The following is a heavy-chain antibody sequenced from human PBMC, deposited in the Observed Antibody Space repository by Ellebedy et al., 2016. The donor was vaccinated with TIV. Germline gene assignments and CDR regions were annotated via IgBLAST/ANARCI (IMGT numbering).Heavy chain of an antibody. D-gene: IGHD1-1*01. CDR1: GYILISYY. Sequence: ASVKVSCKASGYILISYYVNWVRQAPGQGLEWMGLINPNGGTASSAQKFQERVSLTRDTSSGIVYMELHSLTSDDTAVYYCARGGPTPNWNQVSRQKALSEFDYWGQGTLVTVSS. J-gene: IGHJ4*02. V-gene: IGHV1-46*01. CDR3: ARGGPTPNWNQVSRQKALSEFDY. CDR2: INPNGGTA.